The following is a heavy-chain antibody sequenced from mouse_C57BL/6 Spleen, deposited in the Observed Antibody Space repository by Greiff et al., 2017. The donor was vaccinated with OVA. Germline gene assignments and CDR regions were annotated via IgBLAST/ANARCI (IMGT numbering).Heavy chain of an antibody. V-gene: IGHV1-7*01. CDR3: AKQDYDGYSSPMDD. D-gene: IGHD2-3*01. CDR2: VNPSSGYT. J-gene: IGHJ4*01. CDR1: GYTFTSYW. Sequence: QVQLKESGAELAKPGASVKLSCKASGYTFTSYWMHWVKQRPGQGLEWIGYVNPSSGYTKYNQKFKDKAPLTADKSSSTAYMQLSSLTYEDSAVYYCAKQDYDGYSSPMDDWGQGTSVTVSS.